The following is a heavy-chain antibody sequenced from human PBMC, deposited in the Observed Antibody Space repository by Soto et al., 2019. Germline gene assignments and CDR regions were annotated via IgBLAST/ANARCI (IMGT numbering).Heavy chain of an antibody. CDR2: IFSNDEK. Sequence: QVTVKESGPVLVKPTETLTLTCTVSGFSLSSAGLGVSWIRQPPGKALEWLAHIFSNDEKAYSTSLKSRLTISKDTSKSQVLLTMTNMDPVDTATYYCASTYSTSWYWFDPWGQGTLVTVSS. J-gene: IGHJ5*02. D-gene: IGHD6-13*01. CDR1: GFSLSSAGLG. CDR3: ASTYSTSWYWFDP. V-gene: IGHV2-26*04.